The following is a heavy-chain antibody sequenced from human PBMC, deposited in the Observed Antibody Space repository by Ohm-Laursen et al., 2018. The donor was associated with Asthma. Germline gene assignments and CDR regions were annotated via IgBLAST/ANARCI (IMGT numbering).Heavy chain of an antibody. CDR3: ARDPKSFTKNVVVPAAPNGNWFDP. J-gene: IGHJ5*02. Sequence: VASVKVSCKASGYTFTSYAMNWVRQAPGQGLEWMGWINTNTGNPTYAQGFTGRFVFSLDTSVSTAYLQISSLKAEDTAVYYCARDPKSFTKNVVVPAAPNGNWFDPWGQGTLVTVSS. CDR2: INTNTGNP. CDR1: GYTFTSYA. V-gene: IGHV7-4-1*02. D-gene: IGHD2-2*01.